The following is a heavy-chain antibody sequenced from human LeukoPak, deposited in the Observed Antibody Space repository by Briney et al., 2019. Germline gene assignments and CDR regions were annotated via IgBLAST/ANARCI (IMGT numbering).Heavy chain of an antibody. J-gene: IGHJ4*02. D-gene: IGHD6-19*01. CDR1: GFTFSSYA. V-gene: IGHV3-21*01. CDR3: ARVRGYSSGCFDY. CDR2: ISSSSSYI. Sequence: PGGSLRLSXAASGFTFSSYAMSWVRQAPGKGLEWVSSISSSSSYIYYADSVKGRFTISRDNAKNSLYLQMNSLRAEDTAVYYCARVRGYSSGCFDYWGQGTLVTVSS.